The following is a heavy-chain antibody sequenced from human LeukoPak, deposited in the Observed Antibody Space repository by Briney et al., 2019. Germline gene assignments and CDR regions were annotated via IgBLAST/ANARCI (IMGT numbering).Heavy chain of an antibody. D-gene: IGHD6-13*01. CDR2: INHSGST. V-gene: IGHV4-34*01. CDR3: ARGPRYSSSWYRSMGYFQH. J-gene: IGHJ1*01. CDR1: GGSFSGYY. Sequence: SETLSLTCAVYGGSFSGYYWSWIRQPPGKGLEWIGEINHSGSTNYNPYLKSRVTISVDTSKNQFSLKLSSVTAADTAVYHCARGPRYSSSWYRSMGYFQHWGQGTLVTVSS.